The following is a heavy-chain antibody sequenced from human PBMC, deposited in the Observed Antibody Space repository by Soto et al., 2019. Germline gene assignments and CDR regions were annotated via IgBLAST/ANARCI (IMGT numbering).Heavy chain of an antibody. V-gene: IGHV3-23*01. CDR1: GFTFSSNA. CDR2: ISGSGGRT. Sequence: EVQLLESGGGLVQPGGSLRPPCAASGFTFSSNAMTWVRQAPGKGLEWVSAISGSGGRTYYADSVKGRFTISRDNSKNTLYLQMNSLRAEDTAVYYCAALIVVVMYPDYWGQGTLVTVSS. J-gene: IGHJ4*02. D-gene: IGHD3-22*01. CDR3: AALIVVVMYPDY.